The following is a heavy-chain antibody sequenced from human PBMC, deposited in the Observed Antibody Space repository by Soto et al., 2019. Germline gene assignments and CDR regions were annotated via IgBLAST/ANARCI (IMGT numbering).Heavy chain of an antibody. V-gene: IGHV1-24*01. CDR1: GYTLTELS. CDR2: FDPEDGET. CDR3: ATLSNDFWSGPNNWFDP. D-gene: IGHD3-3*01. Sequence: EASVKVSCKVSGYTLTELSMHWVRQAPGKGLEWMGGFDPEDGETIYAQKFQGRVTMTEDTSTDTAYMELSSLRSEDTAVYYCATLSNDFWSGPNNWFDPWGQGTLVTVPQ. J-gene: IGHJ5*02.